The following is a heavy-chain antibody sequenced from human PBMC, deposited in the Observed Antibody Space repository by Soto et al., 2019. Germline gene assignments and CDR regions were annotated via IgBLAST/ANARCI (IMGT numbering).Heavy chain of an antibody. CDR1: GGSISSYY. CDR2: IYYSGIT. V-gene: IGHV4-59*01. J-gene: IGHJ4*02. CDR3: ARGGGVYYFDY. Sequence: ETLSLTCTVSGGSISSYYWSWIRQPPGKGLEWIGYIYYSGITDYNPSLKSRVTISLDTSKSQFSLKLTSLTAADTAVYYCARGGGVYYFDYWGQGTLVTVSS. D-gene: IGHD2-8*02.